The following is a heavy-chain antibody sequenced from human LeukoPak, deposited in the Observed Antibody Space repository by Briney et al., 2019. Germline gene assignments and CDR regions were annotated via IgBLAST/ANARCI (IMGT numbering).Heavy chain of an antibody. CDR1: GFTFSSYS. D-gene: IGHD6-19*01. J-gene: IGHJ4*02. V-gene: IGHV3-21*01. CDR2: ISSSSYI. Sequence: GRSLRLSCAASGFTFSSYSMNWVRQAPGKGLEWVSSISSSSYIYYADSVKGRFTISRDNAKNSLYLQMNSLRAEDTAVYYCARDSVGAVAGTNYWGQGTLVTVSS. CDR3: ARDSVGAVAGTNY.